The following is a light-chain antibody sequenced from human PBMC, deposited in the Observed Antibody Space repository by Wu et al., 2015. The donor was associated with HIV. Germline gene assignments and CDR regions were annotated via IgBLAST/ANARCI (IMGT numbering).Light chain of an antibody. CDR2: DAS. J-gene: IGKJ2*01. V-gene: IGKV3-11*01. CDR1: QSVSTS. Sequence: EIVLTQSPVTLSLSPGERATLSCRASQSVSTSLAWYQQKPVQAPRLLIYDASNRATGVPDRFSGSVSGTDFTLTISSLEPEDFAVYYCQQRSNWPPYTFGQGTKLEIK. CDR3: QQRSNWPPYT.